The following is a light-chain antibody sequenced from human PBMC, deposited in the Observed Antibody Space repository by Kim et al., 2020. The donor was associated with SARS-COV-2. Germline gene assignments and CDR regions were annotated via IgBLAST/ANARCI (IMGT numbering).Light chain of an antibody. J-gene: IGLJ2*01. CDR1: SSDVNGYNL. V-gene: IGLV2-14*03. CDR3: TSYTTSSTLV. CDR2: DVV. Sequence: QSTSVTGTGTSSDVNGYNLFAWYQLHTGDAPKLMIYDVVNRPPGGSNRLSGAKTASTAALTISGLQAEDEDDYYCTSYTTSSTLVFGGGTQLTVL.